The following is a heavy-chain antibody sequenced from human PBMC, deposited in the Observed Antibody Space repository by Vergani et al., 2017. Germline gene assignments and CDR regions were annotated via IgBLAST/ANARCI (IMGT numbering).Heavy chain of an antibody. D-gene: IGHD6-19*01. CDR3: AKGDSIAVAGLVDY. CDR1: GFTFNQYG. J-gene: IGHJ4*02. Sequence: QVQLVESGGGVVQPGRSLRLSCAASGFTFNQYGMHWVRQAPGKGLEWVAVTWYDGNNKQYADSVKGRFTISRDNSKSTMYLQMNSLRAEDTAVYYCAKGDSIAVAGLVDYWGQGTLVTVSS. V-gene: IGHV3-33*06. CDR2: TWYDGNNK.